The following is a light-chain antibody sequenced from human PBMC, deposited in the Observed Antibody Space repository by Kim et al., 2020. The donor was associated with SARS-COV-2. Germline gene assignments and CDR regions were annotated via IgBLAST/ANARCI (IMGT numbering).Light chain of an antibody. Sequence: ASTGDRSTITCRASQGISSYLAWYQQKPGKAPKLLIYAASTLQSGVSSRFSGSGSGTDFTLTISCLQSEDFATYYCQQYYSYPLTFGGGTKVDIK. CDR2: AAS. CDR3: QQYYSYPLT. CDR1: QGISSY. V-gene: IGKV1-8*01. J-gene: IGKJ4*01.